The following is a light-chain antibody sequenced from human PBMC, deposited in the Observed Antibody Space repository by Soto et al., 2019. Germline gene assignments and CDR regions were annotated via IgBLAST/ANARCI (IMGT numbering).Light chain of an antibody. CDR1: SSDVGGHDY. CDR3: SSYTSSTTQV. J-gene: IGLJ1*01. Sequence: QSVLTQPASVSGSPGQSITISCTGTSSDVGGHDYVSWYQQHPGKAPQLMIYDVSYRPSGVSNRFSGSKSGNTASLTISGLQAEDEADYYCSSYTSSTTQVFGTGTKVT. V-gene: IGLV2-14*03. CDR2: DVS.